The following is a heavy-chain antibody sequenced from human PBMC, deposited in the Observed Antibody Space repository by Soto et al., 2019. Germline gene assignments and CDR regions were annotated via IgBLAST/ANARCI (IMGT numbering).Heavy chain of an antibody. Sequence: HPGGSLRLSCAASGFTLSSYAMHWVRQAPGKGLEWVAVISWDRTSTCYADSVRGRFTISRDNAKDSLYLQMNSLRAEDTALYYCAKDLAAVGLFDYWGQGTQVTVSS. CDR1: GFTLSSYA. CDR3: AKDLAAVGLFDY. J-gene: IGHJ4*02. D-gene: IGHD6-13*01. V-gene: IGHV3-30*04. CDR2: ISWDRTST.